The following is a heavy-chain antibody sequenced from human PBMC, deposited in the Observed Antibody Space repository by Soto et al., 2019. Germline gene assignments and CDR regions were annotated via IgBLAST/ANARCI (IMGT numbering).Heavy chain of an antibody. D-gene: IGHD2-15*01. Sequence: QVQLQQWGAGLLKPSETLSLTCAVYGGSFSGYYWSWIRQPPGKGLEWIGEINHSGSTNYNPSLKSRVTISVDTSKNQFSLKLSSVTAADTAVYYCARGRFDIVVMVAARFDYWGQGTLVTVSS. V-gene: IGHV4-34*01. CDR1: GGSFSGYY. CDR2: INHSGST. CDR3: ARGRFDIVVMVAARFDY. J-gene: IGHJ4*02.